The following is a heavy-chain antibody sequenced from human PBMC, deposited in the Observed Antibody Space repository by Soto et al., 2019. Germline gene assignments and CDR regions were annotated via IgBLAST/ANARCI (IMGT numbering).Heavy chain of an antibody. CDR3: ARSVAVPGAHIDY. Sequence: SETLSLTCSVSGGSISGSYWSWIRQSPGKGLEWLGYVYYTGSTNYSPSLRSRVSISVDTSKNEFSLRLSSVTAADTAVYFCARSVAVPGAHIDYWGQGTQVTV. J-gene: IGHJ4*02. V-gene: IGHV4-59*01. D-gene: IGHD6-19*01. CDR1: GGSISGSY. CDR2: VYYTGST.